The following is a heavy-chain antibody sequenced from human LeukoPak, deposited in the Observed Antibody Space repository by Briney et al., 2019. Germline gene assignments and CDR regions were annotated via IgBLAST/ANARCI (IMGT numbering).Heavy chain of an antibody. Sequence: GGSLRLSCAASGFTFDNYRMTWVRQAPGKGLEWVSTVNADGGNTYYADSVKGRFTISRDNSKSTLILQMNSLRVEDTALYYCTKRVKYGGTWDHFADWGQGTLVTVSS. D-gene: IGHD1-26*01. V-gene: IGHV3-23*01. CDR1: GFTFDNYR. CDR3: TKRVKYGGTWDHFAD. J-gene: IGHJ4*02. CDR2: VNADGGNT.